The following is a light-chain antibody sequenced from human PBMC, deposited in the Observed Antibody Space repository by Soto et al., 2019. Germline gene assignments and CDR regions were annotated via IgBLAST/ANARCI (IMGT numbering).Light chain of an antibody. J-gene: IGLJ1*01. CDR2: EVS. CDR3: SSYTSSSIDYV. CDR1: SSDVVGYNY. Sequence: QSALTQPASVSGSPGQSITISCTGTSSDVVGYNYVSWYQQHPGKAPKLMIYEVSNRPSRVSNRFSGSKSGNTASLTISGLQAEDEADYYCSSYTSSSIDYVFGTGTKVTVL. V-gene: IGLV2-14*01.